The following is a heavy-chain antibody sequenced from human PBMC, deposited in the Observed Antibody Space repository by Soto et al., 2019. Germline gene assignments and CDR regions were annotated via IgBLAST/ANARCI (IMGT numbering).Heavy chain of an antibody. CDR3: ARDSRTYYDFWSGYCD. Sequence: SETLSLTCTVSGGSVSSGGYYWSWIRQPPGKGLEWIGYIYYSGSPNYNSSLKSRVTISVDTSKNQFSLKLSSVTAADTAVYYCARDSRTYYDFWSGYCDWGQGTLVTVSS. D-gene: IGHD3-3*01. CDR2: IYYSGSP. J-gene: IGHJ4*02. V-gene: IGHV4-61*08. CDR1: GGSVSSGGYY.